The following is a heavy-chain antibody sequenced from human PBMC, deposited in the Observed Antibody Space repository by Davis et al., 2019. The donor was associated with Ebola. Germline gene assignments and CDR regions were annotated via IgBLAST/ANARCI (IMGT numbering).Heavy chain of an antibody. J-gene: IGHJ3*02. D-gene: IGHD5-12*01. Sequence: MPSETLSLTCAVSGGSISSSNWWSWVRQPPGKGLEWIGEIYHSGSTNYNPSLKSRVTISVDKSKNQFSLKLSSVTAADTAVYYCARGSPYNDGYDYGFFNSGAFDIWGQGTMVTVSS. CDR1: GGSISSSNW. CDR3: ARGSPYNDGYDYGFFNSGAFDI. CDR2: IYHSGST. V-gene: IGHV4-4*02.